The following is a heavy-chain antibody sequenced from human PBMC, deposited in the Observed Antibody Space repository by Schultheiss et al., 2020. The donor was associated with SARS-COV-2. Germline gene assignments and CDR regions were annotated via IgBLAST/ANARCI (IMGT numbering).Heavy chain of an antibody. Sequence: SETLSLTCTVSGGSVSSGSYSWNWIRQPPGKGLEWIGYSYYSGSTNYNPSLKSRVTISVDTSKNQFSLKLSSVTAADTAVYYCARLTQWLVLWYFDLWGRGTLVTVSS. CDR1: GGSVSSGSYS. D-gene: IGHD6-19*01. CDR3: ARLTQWLVLWYFDL. CDR2: SYYSGST. J-gene: IGHJ2*01. V-gene: IGHV4-61*01.